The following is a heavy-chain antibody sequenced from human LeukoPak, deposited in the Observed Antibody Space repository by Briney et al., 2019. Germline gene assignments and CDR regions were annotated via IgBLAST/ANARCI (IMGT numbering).Heavy chain of an antibody. CDR2: IKQDGSEK. J-gene: IGHJ4*02. Sequence: GGSLRLSCAASGFTFSSYWMSWVRQAPGKGLEWVANIKQDGSEKSYVDSVKGRFTISRDNAKNSLYLQMNSLRAEDTAVYYWARGTRSSRGLVVVITYYFDYWGQGTLVTVSS. CDR3: ARGTRSSRGLVVVITYYFDY. CDR1: GFTFSSYW. D-gene: IGHD3-22*01. V-gene: IGHV3-7*01.